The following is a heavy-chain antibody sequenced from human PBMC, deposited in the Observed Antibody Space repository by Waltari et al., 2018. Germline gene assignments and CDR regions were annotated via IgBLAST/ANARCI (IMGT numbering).Heavy chain of an antibody. CDR2: IGTAGDT. CDR3: ARGKPGSSSWPLTPGGMDV. Sequence: EVQLVESGGGLVQPGGSLRLSCAASGFTFSSYDMHWVRQATGKGLEWVSAIGTAGDTYYPGSVKGRFTISRENAKNSLYLQMNSLRAGDTAVYYCARGKPGSSSWPLTPGGMDVWGQGTTVTVSS. V-gene: IGHV3-13*01. J-gene: IGHJ6*02. CDR1: GFTFSSYD. D-gene: IGHD6-13*01.